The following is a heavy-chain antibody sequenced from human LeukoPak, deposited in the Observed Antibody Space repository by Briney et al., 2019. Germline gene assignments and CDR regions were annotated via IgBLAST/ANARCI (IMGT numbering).Heavy chain of an antibody. J-gene: IGHJ4*02. D-gene: IGHD3-10*01. Sequence: GGSLRLSCAASGFTFSSYAMSWVRQAPGKGLEWVSAISGSGGSIYYADSVKGRFTISRDNSKNTLYLQMNSLRAEDTAVYYCAKNVLLWFGESSYFDYWGQGTLVTVSS. CDR1: GFTFSSYA. CDR2: ISGSGGSI. CDR3: AKNVLLWFGESSYFDY. V-gene: IGHV3-23*01.